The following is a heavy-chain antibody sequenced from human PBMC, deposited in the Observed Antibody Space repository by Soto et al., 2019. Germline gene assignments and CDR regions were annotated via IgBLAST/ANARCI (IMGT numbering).Heavy chain of an antibody. V-gene: IGHV4-59*01. D-gene: IGHD2-21*02. Sequence: PSETLSLTCTVSGGSLSSYYWSWIRQPPGKGLEWIGYIYYSGSTNYNPSLKSRVTISVDTSKNQFSLKLSSVTAADTAVYFCACLTATPGVWAFAIWGQGTMVTVSS. CDR2: IYYSGST. J-gene: IGHJ3*02. CDR3: ACLTATPGVWAFAI. CDR1: GGSLSSYY.